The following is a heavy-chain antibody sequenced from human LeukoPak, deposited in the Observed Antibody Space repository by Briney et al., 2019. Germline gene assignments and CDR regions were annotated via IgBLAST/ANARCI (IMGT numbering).Heavy chain of an antibody. D-gene: IGHD2-15*01. J-gene: IGHJ5*02. Sequence: GGSLRLSCVASGFILSGYWMYWVRQAPGKGLMYISRNNGDGSTTNYADVVKGRFTMSRDNVKNTLYLQMNSLRVEDTAVYYCARDPRNVGLAPWGQGTLVTVSS. CDR2: NNGDGSTT. CDR1: GFILSGYW. CDR3: ARDPRNVGLAP. V-gene: IGHV3-74*01.